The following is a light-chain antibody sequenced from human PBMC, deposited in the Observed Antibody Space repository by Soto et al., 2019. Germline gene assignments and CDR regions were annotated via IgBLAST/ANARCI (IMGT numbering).Light chain of an antibody. J-gene: IGKJ4*01. CDR2: ATS. CDR3: QQYGSSIT. CDR1: QSVSSN. V-gene: IGKV3-20*01. Sequence: TQSPSTLTASVGATVTVTCRASQSVSSNLAWYQQKPGQAPRLLIYATSYKATGIPDRFSGGGSGTDFTLTISRLEPEDFAMYYCQQYGSSITFGGGTKVDIK.